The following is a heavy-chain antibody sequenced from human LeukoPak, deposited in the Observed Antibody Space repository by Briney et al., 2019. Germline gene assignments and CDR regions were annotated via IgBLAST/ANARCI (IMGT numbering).Heavy chain of an antibody. CDR3: ARYYYDSSGYYYRPFDY. V-gene: IGHV4-34*01. CDR1: GGSFSGYY. J-gene: IGHJ4*02. Sequence: SETLSLTRAVYGGSFSGYYWSWIRQPPGKGLEWIGEINHSGSTNYNPSLKSRVTISVDTSKNQFSLKLSSVTAADTAVYYCARYYYDSSGYYYRPFDYWGQGTLVTVSS. CDR2: INHSGST. D-gene: IGHD3-22*01.